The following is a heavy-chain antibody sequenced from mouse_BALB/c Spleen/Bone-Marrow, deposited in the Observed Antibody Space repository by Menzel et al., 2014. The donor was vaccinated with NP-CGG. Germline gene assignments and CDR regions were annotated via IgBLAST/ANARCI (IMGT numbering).Heavy chain of an antibody. CDR2: ISNGGGST. CDR3: ARHKYRPYYAMDY. CDR1: GFTFSSYT. Sequence: EVKLMESGGGLVQPGGSLKLSCAASGFTFSSYTMSWVRPTPEKRLEWVAYISNGGGSTYYPDTVKGRFTISRDNAKNTLYLQMSSLKSEDTAMYCCARHKYRPYYAMDYWGQGTSVTVSS. J-gene: IGHJ4*01. V-gene: IGHV5-12-2*01. D-gene: IGHD2-14*01.